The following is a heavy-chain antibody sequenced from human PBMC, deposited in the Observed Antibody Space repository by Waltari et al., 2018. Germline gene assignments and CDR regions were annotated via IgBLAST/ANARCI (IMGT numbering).Heavy chain of an antibody. D-gene: IGHD3-22*01. J-gene: IGHJ3*02. CDR3: AGDSSGYWRENAFDI. CDR2: IYSGGRT. CDR1: GFTVSSNY. V-gene: IGHV3-53*01. Sequence: EVQLVESGGGLIQPGGSLRLSCAASGFTVSSNYMSWVRQAPGKGLEWVSVIYSGGRTYYADSVKGRFTISRDNSKNTLYLQMNSLRAEDTAVYYCAGDSSGYWRENAFDIWGQGTMVTVSS.